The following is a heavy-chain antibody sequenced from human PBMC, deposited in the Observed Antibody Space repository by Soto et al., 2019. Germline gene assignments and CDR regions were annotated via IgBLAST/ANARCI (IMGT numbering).Heavy chain of an antibody. J-gene: IGHJ6*02. CDR3: ASPRDFWSGYRYGMDV. D-gene: IGHD3-3*01. CDR2: TSGSGGST. Sequence: PGGSLRLSCAASGFTFSSYAMSWVRQAPGKGLEWVSATSGSGGSTYYADSVKGRFTISRDNSKNTLYLQMNSLRAEDTAVYYCASPRDFWSGYRYGMDVWGQGTTVTVYS. CDR1: GFTFSSYA. V-gene: IGHV3-23*01.